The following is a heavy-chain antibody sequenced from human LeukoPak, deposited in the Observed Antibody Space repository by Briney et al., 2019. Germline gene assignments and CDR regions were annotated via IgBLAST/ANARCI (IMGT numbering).Heavy chain of an antibody. D-gene: IGHD3-22*01. Sequence: GGSLRLSCAASGFTFSSYAMHWVRQAPGKGLEWVAVISYDGSNKYYADSVKGRFTISRDNSKNTLYLQMNSLRAEDTAVYYCAKDRYYYDSSGYLQHWGQGTLVTVSS. J-gene: IGHJ1*01. V-gene: IGHV3-30-3*01. CDR1: GFTFSSYA. CDR2: ISYDGSNK. CDR3: AKDRYYYDSSGYLQH.